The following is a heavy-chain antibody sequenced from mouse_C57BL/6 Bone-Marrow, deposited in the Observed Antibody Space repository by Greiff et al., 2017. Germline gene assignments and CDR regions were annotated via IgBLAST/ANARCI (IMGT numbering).Heavy chain of an antibody. CDR1: GYTFTGYW. Sequence: QVQLQQSGAELMKPGASVKLSCKATGYTFTGYWIEWVKQRPGHGLEWNGETLPGSGSTNYNEKFKGKAPFTSDTSSNTADMQLSSLATDDSAIYYCASPLYGSGVDYAMDDWGQGTSVTVSS. D-gene: IGHD1-1*01. J-gene: IGHJ4*01. V-gene: IGHV1-9*01. CDR3: ASPLYGSGVDYAMDD. CDR2: TLPGSGST.